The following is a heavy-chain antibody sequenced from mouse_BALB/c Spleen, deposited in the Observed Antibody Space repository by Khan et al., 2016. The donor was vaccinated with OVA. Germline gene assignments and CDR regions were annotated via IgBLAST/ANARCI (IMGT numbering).Heavy chain of an antibody. J-gene: IGHJ2*01. CDR1: GYSFANYW. V-gene: IGHV1-5*01. CDR3: TRSYDSYYFDY. D-gene: IGHD2-4*01. CDR2: IYPGISDT. Sequence: VQLQQSGTVLARPGTSVKMSCKASGYSFANYWMHWVKQRPGQVLEWVGTIYPGISDTRYNQKFQDKARLTAVTSASTAYMVLSSLTSEDSAVYYCTRSYDSYYFDYWGQGTTLTVSS.